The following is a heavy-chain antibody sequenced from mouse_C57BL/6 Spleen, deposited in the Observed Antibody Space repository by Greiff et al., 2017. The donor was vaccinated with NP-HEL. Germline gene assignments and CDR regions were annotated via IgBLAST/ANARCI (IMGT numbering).Heavy chain of an antibody. CDR2: IYPGDGDT. J-gene: IGHJ2*01. D-gene: IGHD1-1*01. CDR1: GYAFSSSW. CDR3: ARWITTVVYFDY. Sequence: VQRVESGPELVKPGASVKISCKASGYAFSSSWMNWVKQRPGKGLEWIGRIYPGDGDTNYNGKFKGKATLTADKSSSTAYMQLSSLTSEDSAVYFCARWITTVVYFDYWGQGTTLTVSS. V-gene: IGHV1-82*01.